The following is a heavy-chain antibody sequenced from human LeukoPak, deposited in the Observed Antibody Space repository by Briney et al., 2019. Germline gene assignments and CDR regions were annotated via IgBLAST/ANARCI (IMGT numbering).Heavy chain of an antibody. CDR3: VRGRGYYDGRGYIKNVPFDI. V-gene: IGHV3-13*01. Sequence: GGSLRLSCIASGFIFSSYDMHWVRQATGKGLECVSGIHMTGDTYYADSVKGRFTISRENGKISLYLQMNSLRAGDTAVYYCVRGRGYYDGRGYIKNVPFDIWGQGTTVTVSS. J-gene: IGHJ3*02. CDR2: IHMTGDT. D-gene: IGHD3-22*01. CDR1: GFIFSSYD.